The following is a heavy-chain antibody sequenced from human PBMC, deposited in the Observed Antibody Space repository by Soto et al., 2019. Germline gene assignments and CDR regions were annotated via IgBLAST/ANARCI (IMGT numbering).Heavy chain of an antibody. CDR1: GGTFNRYT. CDR3: ALWGFRDGNNSKYNYSGMDV. Sequence: VQLVQSGAEVKKPGSSVKLSCKASGGTFNRYTISWVRQAPGQGLEWMGGIIPIFGTANYAQKFQGRVAIIADESTSAAYMELRSLRSKDTAVYYCALWGFRDGNNSKYNYSGMDVWGQGTTVTVSS. CDR2: IIPIFGTA. V-gene: IGHV1-69*01. J-gene: IGHJ6*02. D-gene: IGHD1-1*01.